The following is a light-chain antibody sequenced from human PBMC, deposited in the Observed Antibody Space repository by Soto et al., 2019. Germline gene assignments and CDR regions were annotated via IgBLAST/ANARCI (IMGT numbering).Light chain of an antibody. Sequence: QLVLNQAPSASGTPGQRVTISCSGSSSNIGRHAVYWYQQVPGSAPRLVMYKNNQRPSGVPDRFSGSKSGTSASLAISGLRSEDEADYYCAAMDDYRSGPVFGGGTSSPS. V-gene: IGLV1-47*01. CDR2: KNN. CDR1: SSNIGRHA. J-gene: IGLJ3*02. CDR3: AAMDDYRSGPV.